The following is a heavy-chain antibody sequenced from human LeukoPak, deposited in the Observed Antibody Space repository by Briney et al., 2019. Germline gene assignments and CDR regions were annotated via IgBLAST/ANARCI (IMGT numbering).Heavy chain of an antibody. CDR1: GGSISSYY. Sequence: PSETLSLTCTVSGGSISSYYWSWIRQPAGKGLEWIGRIYTSGSTNYNPSLKSRVTMSVDTSKNQFSLKLSSVTAADTAVYYCARATGSSSWYYYYMDVWGKGTTVTVSS. CDR3: ARATGSSSWYYYYMDV. V-gene: IGHV4-4*07. CDR2: IYTSGST. J-gene: IGHJ6*03. D-gene: IGHD6-13*01.